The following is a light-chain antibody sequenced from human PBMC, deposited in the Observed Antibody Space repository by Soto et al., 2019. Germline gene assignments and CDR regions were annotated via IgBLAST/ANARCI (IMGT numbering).Light chain of an antibody. CDR2: GNS. V-gene: IGLV1-40*01. J-gene: IGLJ3*02. CDR3: QSYDGSLSGWV. Sequence: QSVLTQPPSVSGAPGQRVTISCTGSSSNIGAGYDVHWYQQLPGTAPKLLIYGNSNRPSGVPDRFSGSKSGPSASLAITGLQDEDEADYYCQSYDGSLSGWVFGGGTQLTVL. CDR1: SSNIGAGYD.